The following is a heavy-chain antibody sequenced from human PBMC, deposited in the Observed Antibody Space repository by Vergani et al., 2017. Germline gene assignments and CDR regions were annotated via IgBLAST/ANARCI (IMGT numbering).Heavy chain of an antibody. Sequence: QVQLQQWGAGLLKPQETLSLTCAVYGGSFSGYYWSWIRQPPGKGLEWIGEINHSGSTNYNPSLKSRVTISVDTSKNQFSLKLSSVTAADTAVYYCAGIVGATRNSYYYMDVWGKGTTVTVSS. V-gene: IGHV4-34*01. CDR1: GGSFSGYY. CDR2: INHSGST. D-gene: IGHD1-26*01. CDR3: AGIVGATRNSYYYMDV. J-gene: IGHJ6*03.